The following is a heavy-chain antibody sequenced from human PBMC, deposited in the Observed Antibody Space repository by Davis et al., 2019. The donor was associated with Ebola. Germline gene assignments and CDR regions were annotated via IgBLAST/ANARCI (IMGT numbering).Heavy chain of an antibody. Sequence: GGSLRLSCAVSGFTFSTYAMHWVRQAPGKGLEWVAVIWFDGNTKSYADSVKGRFTISRDNSKSTLYLQMNSLRDEDTALYYCARHDDYWGQGTLVTVSS. V-gene: IGHV3-33*01. CDR3: ARHDDY. CDR2: IWFDGNTK. CDR1: GFTFSTYA. J-gene: IGHJ4*02.